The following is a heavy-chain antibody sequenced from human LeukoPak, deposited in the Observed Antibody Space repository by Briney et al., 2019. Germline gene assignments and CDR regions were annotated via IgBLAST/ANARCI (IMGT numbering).Heavy chain of an antibody. CDR2: ISYDGSSK. Sequence: GKSLRLSCAASGFTFSSYGMPWVRQAPGKGLEWVAVISYDGSSKYYIDSVKGRFTISRDNSKNTLYLQMNSLRAEDTAVYYCARGENSKTYPVSGYWGQGTLVTVSP. CDR1: GFTFSSYG. D-gene: IGHD2/OR15-2a*01. J-gene: IGHJ4*02. V-gene: IGHV3-30*03. CDR3: ARGENSKTYPVSGY.